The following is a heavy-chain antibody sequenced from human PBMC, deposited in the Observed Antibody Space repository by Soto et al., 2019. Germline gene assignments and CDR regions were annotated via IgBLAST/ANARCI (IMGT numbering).Heavy chain of an antibody. CDR2: ISSSSSYI. CDR3: ARGLSDRGSILTVTIFDFDY. V-gene: IGHV3-21*01. CDR1: GFTFSSYS. D-gene: IGHD4-17*01. J-gene: IGHJ4*02. Sequence: GGSLRLSCAASGFTFSSYSMNWVRQAPGKGLEWVSSISSSSSYIYYADSVKGRFTISRDNAKNSLYLQMNSLRAEDTAVYYCARGLSDRGSILTVTIFDFDYWGQGTLVTVSS.